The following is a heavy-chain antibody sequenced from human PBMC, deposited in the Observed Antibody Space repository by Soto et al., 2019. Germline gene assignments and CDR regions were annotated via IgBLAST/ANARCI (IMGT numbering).Heavy chain of an antibody. J-gene: IGHJ4*02. V-gene: IGHV4-30-4*01. CDR1: GGSISSGDYY. CDR2: IYYSGST. D-gene: IGHD6-13*01. Sequence: PSETLSLTCTVSGGSISSGDYYWSWIRQPPGKGLEWIGYIYYSGSTYYNPSLKSRVTISVDTSKNQFSLKLSSVTAADTAVYYCAREYYSSSWHPWAPDYWGQGTLVTLSS. CDR3: AREYYSSSWHPWAPDY.